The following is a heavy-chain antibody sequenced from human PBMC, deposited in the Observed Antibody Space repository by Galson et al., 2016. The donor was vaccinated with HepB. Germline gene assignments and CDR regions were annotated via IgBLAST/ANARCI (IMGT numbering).Heavy chain of an antibody. CDR1: GGPVIDYS. CDR2: INHSGTT. V-gene: IGHV4-34*01. Sequence: SETPSLTCGAYGGPVIDYSWNWIRQPPGKGLEWIGEINHSGTTKSNPSLKSRVTISVDTSKSQFSLKLNSVTAADTAIYYCARINRVRTFDIWGQGTLVTVSS. D-gene: IGHD1-14*01. J-gene: IGHJ3*02. CDR3: ARINRVRTFDI.